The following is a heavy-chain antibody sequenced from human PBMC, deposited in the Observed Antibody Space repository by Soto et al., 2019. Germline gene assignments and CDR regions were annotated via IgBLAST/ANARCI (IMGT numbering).Heavy chain of an antibody. D-gene: IGHD5-12*01. J-gene: IGHJ4*02. CDR2: INSDGSNT. Sequence: GGSLRLSCAASGFIFSSHWMHWVRQAPGKGLVGVSYINSDGSNTRYADSVRGRFTISRDNAKNTLYLQMDSLRAEDTAVYYCARDKSGPADYWGQGTLVTVSS. CDR1: GFIFSSHW. V-gene: IGHV3-74*01. CDR3: ARDKSGPADY.